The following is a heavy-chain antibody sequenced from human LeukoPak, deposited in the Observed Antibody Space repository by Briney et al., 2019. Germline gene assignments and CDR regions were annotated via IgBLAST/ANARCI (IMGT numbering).Heavy chain of an antibody. CDR3: ARARRQGFPNL. V-gene: IGHV3-7*01. CDR2: ITQDGSEK. D-gene: IGHD3-3*01. CDR1: EFTFSSHQ. Sequence: GGSLRLSCAASEFTFSSHQMSWVRQAPGKGLEWVAKITQDGSEKYYMDSVKGRFIISRDNGKNSLYLQMNSLRAEDTAVYYCARARRQGFPNLWGQGTLVTVSS. J-gene: IGHJ5*02.